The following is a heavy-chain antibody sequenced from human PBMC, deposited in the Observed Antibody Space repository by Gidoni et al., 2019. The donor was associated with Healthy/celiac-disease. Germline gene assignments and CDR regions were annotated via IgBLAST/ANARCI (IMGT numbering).Heavy chain of an antibody. CDR3: ARGGDYFDY. CDR1: GFPFSSYA. J-gene: IGHJ4*02. V-gene: IGHV3-30-3*01. Sequence: QVQLVESGGGVVQPGRSLGLSCAASGFPFSSYAMHWVRQAPGKGLEWVAVISYDGSNKYYADSVKGRFTISRDNSKNTLYLQMNSLRAEDTAVYYCARGGDYFDYWGQGTLVTVSS. CDR2: ISYDGSNK.